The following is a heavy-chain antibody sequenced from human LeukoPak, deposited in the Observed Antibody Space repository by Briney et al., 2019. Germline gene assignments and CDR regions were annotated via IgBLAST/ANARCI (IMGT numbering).Heavy chain of an antibody. V-gene: IGHV1-69*01. Sequence: SVKVSCKASGGTFSSYAISWVRQAPGQGLEWMGGIIPIFGTVNYAQKFQGRVTIAADESTSTAYMELSSLRSEDTAVYYCARAQYSSSFFDYWGQGTLVTVSS. CDR1: GGTFSSYA. J-gene: IGHJ4*02. D-gene: IGHD6-6*01. CDR2: IIPIFGTV. CDR3: ARAQYSSSFFDY.